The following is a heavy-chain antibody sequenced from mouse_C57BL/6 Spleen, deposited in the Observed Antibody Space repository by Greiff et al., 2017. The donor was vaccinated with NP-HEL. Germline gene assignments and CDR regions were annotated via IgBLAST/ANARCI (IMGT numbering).Heavy chain of an antibody. J-gene: IGHJ3*01. CDR2: ISSGSSTI. Sequence: EVMLVESGGGLVKPGGSLKLSCAASGFTFSDYGMHWVRQAPEKGLEWVAYISSGSSTIYYADTVKGRFTISRDNAKNTLFLQMTSLRSGDTAMYYCARIYYDYDGFAYWGQGTLVTVSA. CDR3: ARIYYDYDGFAY. V-gene: IGHV5-17*01. D-gene: IGHD2-4*01. CDR1: GFTFSDYG.